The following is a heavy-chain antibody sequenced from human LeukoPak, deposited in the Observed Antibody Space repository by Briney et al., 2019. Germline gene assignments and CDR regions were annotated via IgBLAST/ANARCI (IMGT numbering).Heavy chain of an antibody. CDR3: AKAATFDFSWFDP. V-gene: IGHV3-23*01. CDR2: ISGSGNRT. J-gene: IGHJ5*02. Sequence: GGSLRLSCAASGFTFSSYAMSWVRQAPGKGLEWVSSISGSGNRTYYADSVRGRFTISRDNSKNTLFLQMNSLRAEDTAVYYCAKAATFDFSWFDPWGQGTLVTVSS. D-gene: IGHD3-3*01. CDR1: GFTFSSYA.